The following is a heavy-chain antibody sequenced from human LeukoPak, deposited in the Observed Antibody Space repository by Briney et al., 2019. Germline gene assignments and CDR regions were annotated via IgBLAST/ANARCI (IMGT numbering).Heavy chain of an antibody. CDR3: TPVSTVTYGY. J-gene: IGHJ4*02. CDR1: GFTFSNAW. CDR2: IKSKTDGGTA. V-gene: IGHV3-15*01. D-gene: IGHD4-17*01. Sequence: PGGSLRLSCAASGFTFSNAWMSWVRQAPGKGLEWVGRIKSKTDGGTADYTAPVKGRFTVSRDDSKNPLYLQMNSLKTEHTALYYCTPVSTVTYGYWGQGTLVTVSS.